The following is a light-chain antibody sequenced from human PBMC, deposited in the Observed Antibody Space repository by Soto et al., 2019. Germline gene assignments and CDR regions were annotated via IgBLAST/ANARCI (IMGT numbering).Light chain of an antibody. CDR2: DVS. CDR1: KKHVGGYNY. Sequence: LTHSSSLPPTPVQQLIFPLPRNKKHVGGYNYVSWYQQHPGKAPKLMIYDVSNRPSGVSNRFSGSKSGNTASLTISGLQAEDEADYYSSSYTSRSTYDFGTGTKVTV. CDR3: SSYTSRSTYD. J-gene: IGLJ1*01. V-gene: IGLV2-14*01.